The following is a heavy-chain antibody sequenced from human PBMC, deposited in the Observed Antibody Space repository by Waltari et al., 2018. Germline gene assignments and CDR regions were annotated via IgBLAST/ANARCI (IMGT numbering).Heavy chain of an antibody. CDR1: GFTFSSHG. D-gene: IGHD5-18*01. V-gene: IGHV3-30*02. CDR3: AKEGGLFAGYGSFDY. CDR2: IRHDGTKK. J-gene: IGHJ4*02. Sequence: QVQLVESGGGVVQPGGSLRLSCAASGFTFSSHGMHWVRQAPGKGLGWVAFIRHDGTKKYSADSVKGRVTISRDNSKNTLYLQMNSLRAEDTAVYYCAKEGGLFAGYGSFDYWGQGTLVTVSS.